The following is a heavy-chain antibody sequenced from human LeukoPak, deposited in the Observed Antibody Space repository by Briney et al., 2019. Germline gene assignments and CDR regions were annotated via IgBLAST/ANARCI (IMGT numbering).Heavy chain of an antibody. J-gene: IGHJ4*02. Sequence: SETLSLTCPVYGGSFSGYYWSWIRQPPGKGLEWIGEINHSGSTNYNPSLKSRVTISVDTSKNQFSLKLSSVTAADTAVYYCATSRGLHYFDYWGQGAMVTVSS. V-gene: IGHV4-34*01. CDR3: ATSRGLHYFDY. CDR2: INHSGST. D-gene: IGHD3-10*01. CDR1: GGSFSGYY.